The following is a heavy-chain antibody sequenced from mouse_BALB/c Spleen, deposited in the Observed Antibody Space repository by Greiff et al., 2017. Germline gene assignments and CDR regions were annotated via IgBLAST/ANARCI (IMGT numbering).Heavy chain of an antibody. CDR2: IYPGNSDT. Sequence: EVQLQQSGTVLARPGASVKMSCKASGYTFTSYWMHWVKQRPGQGLEWIGAIYPGNSDTSYNQKFKGKAKLTAVTSTSTAYMELSSLTNEDSAVYYCTRRGVTTVVEGYAMDYWGQGTSVTVSS. V-gene: IGHV1-5*01. D-gene: IGHD1-1*01. J-gene: IGHJ4*01. CDR1: GYTFTSYW. CDR3: TRRGVTTVVEGYAMDY.